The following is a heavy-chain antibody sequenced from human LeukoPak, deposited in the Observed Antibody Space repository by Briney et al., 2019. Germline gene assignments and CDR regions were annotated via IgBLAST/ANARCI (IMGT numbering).Heavy chain of an antibody. V-gene: IGHV1-46*01. CDR1: GYTFTSYY. CDR3: ARGRYYGPGSPGNMDV. D-gene: IGHD3-10*01. CDR2: INPSGGST. J-gene: IGHJ6*03. Sequence: ASVKVSCKASGYTFTSYYMHWVRQAPGQGLEWMGIINPSGGSTSYAQKFQGRVTMTRDTSTSTVYMELSSLRSEDTAVYYCARGRYYGPGSPGNMDVWGKGTTVTVSS.